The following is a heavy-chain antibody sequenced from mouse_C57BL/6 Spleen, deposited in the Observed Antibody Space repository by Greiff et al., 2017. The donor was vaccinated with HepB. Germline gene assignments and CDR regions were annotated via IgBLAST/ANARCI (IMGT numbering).Heavy chain of an antibody. J-gene: IGHJ3*01. CDR3: ARGYGYDADFRFAY. CDR1: GYAFTNYL. CDR2: INPGSGGT. V-gene: IGHV1-54*01. D-gene: IGHD2-2*01. Sequence: VKLMESGAELVRPGTSVKVSCKASGYAFTNYLIEWVKQRPGQGLEWIGVINPGSGGTNYNEKFKGKATLTADKSSTTAFMQLSSLTSEDSAVYFCARGYGYDADFRFAYWGQGTLVTVS.